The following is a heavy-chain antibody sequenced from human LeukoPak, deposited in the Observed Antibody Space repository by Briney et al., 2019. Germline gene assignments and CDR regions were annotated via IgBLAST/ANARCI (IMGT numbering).Heavy chain of an antibody. CDR3: AKDYYGSVSYYMPPAHYFDY. V-gene: IGHV3-23*01. D-gene: IGHD3-10*01. CDR1: GFTFSSYA. J-gene: IGHJ4*02. CDR2: ISGSGGST. Sequence: GGSLRLSCAASGFTFSSYAMSWVRQAPGKGLEWVSAISGSGGSTYYADSVKGRFTISRDNSKNTLYLQMNSLRAEDTAVYYCAKDYYGSVSYYMPPAHYFDYWGQGTLVTVSS.